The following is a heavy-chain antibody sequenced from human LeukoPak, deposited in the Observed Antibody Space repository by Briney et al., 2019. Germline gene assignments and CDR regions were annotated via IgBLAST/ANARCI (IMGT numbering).Heavy chain of an antibody. CDR1: GYSFTNYW. CDR2: IYPGDFDT. D-gene: IGHD3-10*01. J-gene: IGHJ6*03. V-gene: IGHV5-51*01. Sequence: GESLKISCKGSGYSFTNYWIGWVRQMPGKGLEWMGIIYPGDFDTRYSPSFQGQVTISVDKSISTAYLQWSSLKASDTAMYYCAKWEGYYGSGISYYYMDVWGKGTTVTVSS. CDR3: AKWEGYYGSGISYYYMDV.